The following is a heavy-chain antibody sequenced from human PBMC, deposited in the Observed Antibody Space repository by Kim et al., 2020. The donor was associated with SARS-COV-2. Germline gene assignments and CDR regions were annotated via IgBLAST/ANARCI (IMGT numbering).Heavy chain of an antibody. CDR2: TYYSGST. D-gene: IGHD2-2*01. Sequence: SETLSLTCTVSGGSFNSYSWTWIRQPPGKGLEWIGYTYYSGSTNYNPSLKNRVTISVDTSKNQFSLKLSSVTAADTAVYYCARGRIGYCNGTSCPLHFVYSGQEAPVPVSS. CDR3: ARGRIGYCNGTSCPLHFVY. J-gene: IGHJ4*02. V-gene: IGHV4-59*12. CDR1: GGSFNSYS.